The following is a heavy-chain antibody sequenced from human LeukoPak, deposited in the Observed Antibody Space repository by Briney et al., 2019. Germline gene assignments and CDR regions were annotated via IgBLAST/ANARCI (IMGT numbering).Heavy chain of an antibody. D-gene: IGHD6-13*01. CDR3: ARESSWGPDWFDP. CDR2: ISSSSSTI. Sequence: GGSLRLSCAASGFTFSSYSMNWVRQAPGKGLEWVSYISSSSSTIYYADSVKGRFTISRDNAKNSLYLQMNSLRAEDAAVYYCARESSWGPDWFDPWGQGTLVTVSS. V-gene: IGHV3-48*01. CDR1: GFTFSSYS. J-gene: IGHJ5*02.